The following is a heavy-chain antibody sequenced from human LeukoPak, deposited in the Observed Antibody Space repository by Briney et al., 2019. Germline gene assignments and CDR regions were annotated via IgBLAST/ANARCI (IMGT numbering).Heavy chain of an antibody. CDR2: INPNSCGT. D-gene: IGHD6-13*01. CDR3: ARNGDSSSWYWDYFDH. J-gene: IGHJ4*02. V-gene: IGHV1-2*02. CDR1: GYTFTGYY. Sequence: ASVKVSCKSSGYTFTGYYMHWVRQAPGQGLEWMGWINPNSCGTNYAQKFQGRVTMTREKSISRAYMELNRLRSDDTAVYYCARNGDSSSWYWDYFDHWGQGTLVTVSS.